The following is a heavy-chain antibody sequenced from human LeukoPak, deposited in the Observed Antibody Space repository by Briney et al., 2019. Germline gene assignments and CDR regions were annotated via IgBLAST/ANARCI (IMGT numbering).Heavy chain of an antibody. V-gene: IGHV3-7*01. J-gene: IGHJ6*04. CDR3: VRESGVWVGPGIGRPLDV. CDR1: GFTFSDYW. CDR2: IKEDGSDK. Sequence: QAGGSLRLSCAVSGFTFSDYWMTWVRQAPGRGLEWVANIKEDGSDKQYVASVHGRFTISRDNAENSLYLQMNSLRAEDTAVYYCVRESGVWVGPGIGRPLDVWGKGTAVTVSS. D-gene: IGHD3-16*01.